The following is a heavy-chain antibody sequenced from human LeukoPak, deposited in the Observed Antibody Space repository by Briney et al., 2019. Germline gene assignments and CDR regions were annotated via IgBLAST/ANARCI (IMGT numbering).Heavy chain of an antibody. V-gene: IGHV4-34*01. CDR3: ARWSGSVTARNYYYYMDV. D-gene: IGHD6-6*01. CDR2: INHSGST. Sequence: SETLSLTCAVYGGSFSGYYWSWIRQPPGKGLEWIGEINHSGSTNYNPSLKSRVTISVDASRNQFSLNLSPVTAADTAVYYCARWSGSVTARNYYYYMDVWGEGTTVTVSS. CDR1: GGSFSGYY. J-gene: IGHJ6*03.